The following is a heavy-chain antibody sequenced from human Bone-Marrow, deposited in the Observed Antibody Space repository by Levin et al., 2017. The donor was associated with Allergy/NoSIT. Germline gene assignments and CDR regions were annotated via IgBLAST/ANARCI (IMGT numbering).Heavy chain of an antibody. D-gene: IGHD2-2*01. J-gene: IGHJ4*02. Sequence: SVKVSCKAPEGTFRNYAITWVRQAPGQGLEWLGRFVPIFKTANYAEKFHGRLIITADDSTTTAYMELTSLTFEDTALYYCARFPCGSSTCYPQFDSWGQGTRVTVS. V-gene: IGHV1-69*13. CDR3: ARFPCGSSTCYPQFDS. CDR1: EGTFRNYA. CDR2: FVPIFKTA.